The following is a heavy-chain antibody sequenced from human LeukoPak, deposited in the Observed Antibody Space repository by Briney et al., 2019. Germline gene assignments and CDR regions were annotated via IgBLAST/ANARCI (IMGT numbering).Heavy chain of an antibody. V-gene: IGHV1-69*13. CDR3: ARGRGIAAAGTLGY. D-gene: IGHD6-13*01. CDR2: IIPIFGTA. J-gene: IGHJ4*02. Sequence: SVNVSCKASGGTFSSYANSWVRQAPGQGLEWMGGIIPIFGTANYAQKFQGRVTITADESTSAAYMELSSLRSEDTAVYYCARGRGIAAAGTLGYWGQGTLVTVSS. CDR1: GGTFSSYA.